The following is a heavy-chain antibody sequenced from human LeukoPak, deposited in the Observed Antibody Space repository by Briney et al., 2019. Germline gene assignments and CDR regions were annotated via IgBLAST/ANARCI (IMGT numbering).Heavy chain of an antibody. CDR1: GGSISSYY. CDR3: ARLEYSYGYQTLYYFDY. Sequence: SETLSLTCTVSGGSISSYYWSWIRQPPGKGLEYIGYIYYSGSTNYNPSLKSRVTISVDTSKNQFSLKLSSVTAADTAVYYCARLEYSYGYQTLYYFDYWGQGTLVTVS. V-gene: IGHV4-59*01. J-gene: IGHJ4*02. D-gene: IGHD5-18*01. CDR2: IYYSGST.